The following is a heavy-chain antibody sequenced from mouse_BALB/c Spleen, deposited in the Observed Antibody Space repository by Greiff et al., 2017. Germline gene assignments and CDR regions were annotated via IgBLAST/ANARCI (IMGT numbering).Heavy chain of an antibody. Sequence: QVQLQQSGAELAKPGASVKMSCKASGYTFTSYWMHWVKQRPGQGLEWIGYINPSTGYTEYNQKFKDKATLTADKSSSTAYMQLSSLTSEDSAVYYCARSGYGSSPYYAMDYWGQGTSVTVSS. D-gene: IGHD1-1*01. CDR2: INPSTGYT. CDR3: ARSGYGSSPYYAMDY. CDR1: GYTFTSYW. J-gene: IGHJ4*01. V-gene: IGHV1-7*01.